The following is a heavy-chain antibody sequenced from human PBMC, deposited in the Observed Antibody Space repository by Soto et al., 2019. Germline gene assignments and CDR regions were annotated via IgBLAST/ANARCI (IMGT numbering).Heavy chain of an antibody. V-gene: IGHV3-11*01. D-gene: IGHD3-10*01. Sequence: QVQLVESGGGLVKPGESLRLSCAASGITFSDCYMNWIRQAPGKGLEWVSYMSSSGDSINYAGSVRGRFTVSRDNAKNSLYLQMNSLRAEDTAMYYCARVRFGQWGYAMDVWGQWTTVTVSS. CDR1: GITFSDCY. J-gene: IGHJ6*02. CDR3: ARVRFGQWGYAMDV. CDR2: MSSSGDSI.